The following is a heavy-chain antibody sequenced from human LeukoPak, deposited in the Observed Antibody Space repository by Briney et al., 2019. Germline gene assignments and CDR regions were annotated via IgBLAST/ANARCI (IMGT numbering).Heavy chain of an antibody. CDR1: GFTFSSYS. D-gene: IGHD4-11*01. V-gene: IGHV3-21*01. CDR3: ARVVSNPLLYYYYMDV. J-gene: IGHJ6*03. CDR2: ISSSSSYI. Sequence: PGGSLRLSCAASGFTFSSYSMNWVRQAPGKGLEWVSSISSSSSYIYYADSVKGRFTISRDNAKNSLYLQMNSLRAEDTAVYYCARVVSNPLLYYYYMDVWGKGTTVTVSS.